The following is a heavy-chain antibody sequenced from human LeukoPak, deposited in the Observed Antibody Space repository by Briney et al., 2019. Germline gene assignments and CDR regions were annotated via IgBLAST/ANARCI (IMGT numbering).Heavy chain of an antibody. CDR1: GFTFSSYA. CDR3: AKVWYKYFDF. V-gene: IGHV3-23*01. J-gene: IGHJ4*02. Sequence: GGSLRLSCAASGFTFSSYAMSWVRQAPGKGLEWVSTTTGSGGSTFYADSVKGRFTNSRDNSRSTLYLQMNSLRAEDTAIYYCAKVWYKYFDFWGQGTLVAVSS. CDR2: TTGSGGST. D-gene: IGHD1-1*01.